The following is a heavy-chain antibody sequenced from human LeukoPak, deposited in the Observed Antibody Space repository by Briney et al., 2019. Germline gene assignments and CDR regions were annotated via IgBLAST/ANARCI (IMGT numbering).Heavy chain of an antibody. V-gene: IGHV4-31*11. D-gene: IGHD4-17*01. CDR1: GGSFSGYY. Sequence: SETLSLTCAVYGGSFSGYYWSWIRQHPGKGLEWIGYIYYSGSTYYNPSLKSRVTISVDTSKNQFSLKLSSVAAADTAVYYCARDTVTTTFDALDIWGQGTMVTVSS. CDR3: ARDTVTTTFDALDI. CDR2: IYYSGST. J-gene: IGHJ3*02.